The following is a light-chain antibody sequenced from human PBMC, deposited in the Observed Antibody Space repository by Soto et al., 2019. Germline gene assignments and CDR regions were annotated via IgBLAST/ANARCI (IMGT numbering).Light chain of an antibody. CDR2: DVS. V-gene: IGLV2-11*01. J-gene: IGLJ3*02. CDR3: CSYAGSYTLWV. CDR1: SSDVGGYNF. Sequence: QSVLTQPRSVSGSPGQSVTISCTGTSSDVGGYNFVSWYQQYPDKAPKLIIYDVSKRPSGVPDRFSGSKSGNTASLTISGLQADDETDYYCCSYAGSYTLWVFGGGTKLTVL.